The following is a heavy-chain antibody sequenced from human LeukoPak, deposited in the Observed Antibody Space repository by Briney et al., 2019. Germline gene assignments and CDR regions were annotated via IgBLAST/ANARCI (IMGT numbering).Heavy chain of an antibody. Sequence: PAGTLRLSCAGSGFTLDDYGMSWVRQAPGQGLEWVSALSVSGDNTYYADSVKGRFTISRNNSKTTMYLQMNSLRAEDTALYYCARPASRGVGRYFDLWGRGTLVTVSS. J-gene: IGHJ2*01. CDR1: GFTLDDYG. CDR2: LSVSGDNT. V-gene: IGHV3-23*01. CDR3: ARPASRGVGRYFDL. D-gene: IGHD3-10*01.